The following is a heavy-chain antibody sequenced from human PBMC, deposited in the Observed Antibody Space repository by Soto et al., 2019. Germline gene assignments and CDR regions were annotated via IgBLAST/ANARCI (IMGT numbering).Heavy chain of an antibody. J-gene: IGHJ5*02. D-gene: IGHD5-12*01. CDR2: ISYSGTT. Sequence: QVQLQESGPGLVKPSQTLSLTCTVSGDSISSANNYWSWIRQPPGEGLEWIGFISYSGTTSYSPPLXSXXAISLDTSKNQFSLSLTSVTAADTAVYYCARGRGYSYGLDPWGQGTLVTVSS. CDR3: ARGRGYSYGLDP. V-gene: IGHV4-30-4*01. CDR1: GDSISSANNY.